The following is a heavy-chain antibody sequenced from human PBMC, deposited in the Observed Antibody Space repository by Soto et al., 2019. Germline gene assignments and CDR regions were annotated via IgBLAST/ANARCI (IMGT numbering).Heavy chain of an antibody. D-gene: IGHD3-22*01. V-gene: IGHV3-33*01. J-gene: IGHJ4*02. CDR2: IWYDGSNK. CDR3: ARVESARGSSGYYLY. Sequence: GGSLRLSCAASGFTFSSYGMHWVRQAPGKGLEWVAVIWYDGSNKYYADSVKGRFTISRDNSKNTLYLQMNSLRAEDTAVYYCARVESARGSSGYYLYWGQGTLVTVSS. CDR1: GFTFSSYG.